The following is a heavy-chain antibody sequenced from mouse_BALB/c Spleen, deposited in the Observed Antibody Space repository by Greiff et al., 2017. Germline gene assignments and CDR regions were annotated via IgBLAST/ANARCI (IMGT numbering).Heavy chain of an antibody. D-gene: IGHD2-2*01. CDR3: ARHEDGYDFDY. CDR1: GFTFSSYG. V-gene: IGHV5-6*01. J-gene: IGHJ2*01. CDR2: ISSGGSYT. Sequence: EVQLVESGGDLVKPGGSLKLSCAASGFTFSSYGMSWVRQTPDKRLEWVATISSGGSYTYYPDSVKGRFTISRDNAKNTLYLQMSSLKSEDTAMYYCARHEDGYDFDYWGQGTTLTVSS.